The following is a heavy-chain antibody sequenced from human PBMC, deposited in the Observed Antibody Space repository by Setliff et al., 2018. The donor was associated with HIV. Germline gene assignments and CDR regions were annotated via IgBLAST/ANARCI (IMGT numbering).Heavy chain of an antibody. CDR1: GFTFSSYN. CDR3: AKDLGGTTAHY. V-gene: IGHV3-21*01. D-gene: IGHD1-7*01. CDR2: ISRTSSYI. Sequence: PGGSLRLSCAASGFTFSSYNMNWVRQAPGKGLEWVSFISRTSSYIYYADSVKGRFTISRDNSKNTLYLQMNSLRAEDTAVYYCAKDLGGTTAHYWGQGTLVTVSS. J-gene: IGHJ4*02.